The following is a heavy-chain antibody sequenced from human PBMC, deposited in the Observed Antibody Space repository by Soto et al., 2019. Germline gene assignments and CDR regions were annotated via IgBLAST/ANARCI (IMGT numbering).Heavy chain of an antibody. J-gene: IGHJ6*02. CDR3: ARGRGSGWFDYYYYGMDV. D-gene: IGHD6-19*01. Sequence: SETLSLTCAVDGRSFSGYYWSWIRQPPGKGLGWIGEINHSGSTNYNQSLKSRVTISVDTSKNQFSLKLSSVTAADTAVYYCARGRGSGWFDYYYYGMDVWGQGTTVTVSS. V-gene: IGHV4-34*01. CDR1: GRSFSGYY. CDR2: INHSGST.